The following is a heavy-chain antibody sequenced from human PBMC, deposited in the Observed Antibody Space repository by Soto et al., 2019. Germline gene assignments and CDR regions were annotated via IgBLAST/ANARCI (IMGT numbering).Heavy chain of an antibody. J-gene: IGHJ4*02. CDR1: GFSFSAYT. CDR3: ARFPNYYGSGSDYQYYFDS. D-gene: IGHD3-10*01. V-gene: IGHV3-23*01. Sequence: GGSLRLFCVASGFSFSAYTMTWVRQAPGTGLEWVSSISTSGGTTYYADSVKGRFIISRDHFKNTLYLQMNSLRADDTAIFYCARFPNYYGSGSDYQYYFDSWGLGTLVTVSS. CDR2: ISTSGGTT.